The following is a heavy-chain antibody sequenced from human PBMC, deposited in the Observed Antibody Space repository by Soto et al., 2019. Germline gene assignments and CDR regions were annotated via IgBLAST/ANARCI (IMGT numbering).Heavy chain of an antibody. J-gene: IGHJ5*02. CDR3: ARVQNRRGSSSWFVANWFDP. CDR1: GGTFSSYA. D-gene: IGHD6-13*01. V-gene: IGHV1-69*13. CDR2: IIPIFGTA. Sequence: SVKVSCKASGGTFSSYAISWVRQAPGQGLEWMGGIIPIFGTANYAQKFQGRVTITADESASTAYMELSSLRSEDTAVYYCARVQNRRGSSSWFVANWFDPWGQGTLVTVSS.